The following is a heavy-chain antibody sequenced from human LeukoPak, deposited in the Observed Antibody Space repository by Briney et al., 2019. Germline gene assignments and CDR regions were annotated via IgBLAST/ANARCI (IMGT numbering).Heavy chain of an antibody. CDR3: ATDRVYYGMDV. D-gene: IGHD3-10*01. CDR1: GFTFSSYW. Sequence: GGSLRLSCAASGFTFSSYWMHWVRQAPGKGLVWVSRIYSDGSGISYADSVKGRFTISRDNAKNTLYLQMNSLRAEDTAVYYCATDRVYYGMDVWGQGTTVTVSS. CDR2: IYSDGSGI. J-gene: IGHJ6*02. V-gene: IGHV3-74*01.